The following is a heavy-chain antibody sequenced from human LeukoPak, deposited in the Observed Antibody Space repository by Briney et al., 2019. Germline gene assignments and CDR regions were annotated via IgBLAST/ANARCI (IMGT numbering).Heavy chain of an antibody. CDR1: GYPFTDYY. V-gene: IGHV1-2*02. CDR2: INPNRGGT. J-gene: IGHJ4*02. Sequence: ASLKVSCKASGYPFTDYYMHWVRQAPGQALEWIGWINPNRGGTDYAQKFQGRVTMTRDTSISTAYMELSSLRYDATAVYYCASGYRFRNWGQGTLVTVSS. CDR3: ASGYRFRN. D-gene: IGHD5-18*01.